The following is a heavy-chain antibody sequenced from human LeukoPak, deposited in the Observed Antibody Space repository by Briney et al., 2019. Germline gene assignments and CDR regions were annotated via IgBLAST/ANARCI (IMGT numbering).Heavy chain of an antibody. CDR2: INPNSGGT. J-gene: IGHJ4*02. D-gene: IGHD3-3*01. Sequence: ASVEVSCKASGYTFTGYYMHWVRQAPGQGLEWMGWINPNSGGTNYAQKFQGRVTMTRDTSISTAYMELSRLRSDDTAVYYCASSSAAYDFWSGYSSWGQGTLVTVSS. V-gene: IGHV1-2*02. CDR3: ASSSAAYDFWSGYSS. CDR1: GYTFTGYY.